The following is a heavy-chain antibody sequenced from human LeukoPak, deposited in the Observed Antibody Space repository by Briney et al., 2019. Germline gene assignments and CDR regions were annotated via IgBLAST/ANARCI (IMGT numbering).Heavy chain of an antibody. D-gene: IGHD6-13*01. CDR1: GFTFSSYS. V-gene: IGHV3-21*04. CDR2: VSSTSSFI. Sequence: GGSLRLSCAASGFTFSSYSINWVRQAPGKGLEWVSCVSSTSSFIYYADSVKGRFTISRDNSKNTLYLQMNSLRAEDTAVYYCAKLYPTRIAAAGARFDYWGQGTLVTVSS. J-gene: IGHJ4*02. CDR3: AKLYPTRIAAAGARFDY.